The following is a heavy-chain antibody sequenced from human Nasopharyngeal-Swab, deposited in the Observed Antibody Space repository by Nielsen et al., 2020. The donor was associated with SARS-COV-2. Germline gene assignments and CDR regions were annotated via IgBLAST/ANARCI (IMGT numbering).Heavy chain of an antibody. Sequence: SETLSLTFTVSGGSIISVSYYWSWIRQPAGKGLEWIGRIYTSGSTNYNPSLKSRVTISVDTSKNQFSLKLSSVTAADTAVYYCARDLGDYDYRGRYYYGMDVWGQGTTVNVSS. J-gene: IGHJ6*02. V-gene: IGHV4-61*02. D-gene: IGHD3-3*01. CDR2: IYTSGST. CDR3: ARDLGDYDYRGRYYYGMDV. CDR1: GGSIISVSYY.